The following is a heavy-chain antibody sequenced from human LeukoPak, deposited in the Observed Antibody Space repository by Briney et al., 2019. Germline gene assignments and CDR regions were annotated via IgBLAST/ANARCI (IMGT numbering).Heavy chain of an antibody. CDR2: MWYDGSRE. CDR3: ARDLSFGSLDF. V-gene: IGHV3-33*01. J-gene: IGHJ4*02. Sequence: GGSLRLSCAASGFTLGTHGMRWVRQAPGKGLEWVAGMWYDGSREDYADSVKGRFTISRDMSKNTLNLQMNSLRVEDTAMFYCARDLSFGSLDFRGQGTLVTVSS. D-gene: IGHD1-26*01. CDR1: GFTLGTHG.